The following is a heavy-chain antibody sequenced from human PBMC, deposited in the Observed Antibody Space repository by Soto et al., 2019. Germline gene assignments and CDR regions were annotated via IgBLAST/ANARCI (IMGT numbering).Heavy chain of an antibody. CDR2: SQYSGGT. CDR3: PHFYPRGPI. D-gene: IGHD3-3*02. J-gene: IGHJ4*02. V-gene: IGHV4-39*01. CDR1: GGSMSSSPYS. Sequence: SETLSLTCTVSGGSMSSSPYSWAWIRQSPGKGLEYIGSSQYSGGTYYNPSLTSRVTISVDTSENQFSLKMTSVTAADTAGDYCPHFYPRGPIWVRGSFVTVSS.